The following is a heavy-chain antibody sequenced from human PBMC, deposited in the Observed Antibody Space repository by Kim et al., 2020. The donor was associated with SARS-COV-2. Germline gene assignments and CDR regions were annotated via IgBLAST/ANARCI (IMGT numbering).Heavy chain of an antibody. Sequence: SETLSLTCAVYGGSFSGYYWSWIRQPPGKGLEWIGEINHSGSTNYNPSLKSRVTISVDTSKNQFSLKLSSVTAADTAVYYCARGWGATPHRYYYYYGMDVWGQGTTVTVSS. J-gene: IGHJ6*02. CDR3: ARGWGATPHRYYYYYGMDV. V-gene: IGHV4-34*01. D-gene: IGHD3-16*01. CDR1: GGSFSGYY. CDR2: INHSGST.